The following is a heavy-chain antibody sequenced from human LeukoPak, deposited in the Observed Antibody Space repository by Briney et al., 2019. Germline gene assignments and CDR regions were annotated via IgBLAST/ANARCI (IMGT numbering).Heavy chain of an antibody. J-gene: IGHJ4*02. V-gene: IGHV3-30*02. D-gene: IGHD2-2*01. CDR2: IRYDGSNK. CDR3: AKDDCSSTSCPGIAAGGLDY. Sequence: GGSLRLSCAASGFTFSSYGMHWVRQAPGKGLEWVAFIRYDGSNKYYADSVKGRFTISRDNSKNTLYLQMNSLRAEDTAVYYCAKDDCSSTSCPGIAAGGLDYWGQGTLVTVSS. CDR1: GFTFSSYG.